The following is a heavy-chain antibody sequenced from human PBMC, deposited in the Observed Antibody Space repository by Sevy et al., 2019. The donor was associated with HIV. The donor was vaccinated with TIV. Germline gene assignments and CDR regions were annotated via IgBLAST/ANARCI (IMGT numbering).Heavy chain of an antibody. V-gene: IGHV3-53*01. D-gene: IGHD2-15*01. CDR3: ARGSGVGGMDV. Sequence: GGSLRLSCAASGFTVSSNYMSWVRQAPGKGLGWLSVIYRGGGTYYVDAVKGRFTISRDNSKNTLYLQMNSLRAEDTAVYYCARGSGVGGMDVWGQGATVTVSS. J-gene: IGHJ6*02. CDR2: IYRGGGT. CDR1: GFTVSSNY.